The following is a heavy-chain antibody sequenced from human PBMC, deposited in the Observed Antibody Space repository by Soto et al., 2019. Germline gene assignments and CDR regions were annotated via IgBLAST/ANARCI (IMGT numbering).Heavy chain of an antibody. J-gene: IGHJ6*02. V-gene: IGHV2-5*02. CDR3: ARVSVEPHMAV. Sequence: QITLKESGPALVKPTETLTLTCSVSGFSLSTNGMAVGWIRQSPGKALEWLALIYWDGDDRYRPSLKRRLTVYKDSSKNEVVLIMTNMNPVDSGTYYCARVSVEPHMAVWGQGTTVTVSS. CDR2: IYWDGDD. CDR1: GFSLSTNGMA.